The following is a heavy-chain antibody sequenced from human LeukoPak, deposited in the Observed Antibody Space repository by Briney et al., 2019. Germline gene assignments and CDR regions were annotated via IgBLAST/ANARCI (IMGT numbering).Heavy chain of an antibody. CDR3: ARGSSPAGAAAGHYYYYYYMDV. CDR1: GFTFSSYS. Sequence: GGSLRLSCAASGFTFSSYSMNWVRQAPGKGLEWVSSISSSSSYIYYADSVKGRFTISRDNAKNSLYLQMNSLRAEDTAVYYCARGSSPAGAAAGHYYYYYYMDVWGKGTTVTVSS. D-gene: IGHD6-13*01. CDR2: ISSSSSYI. V-gene: IGHV3-21*01. J-gene: IGHJ6*03.